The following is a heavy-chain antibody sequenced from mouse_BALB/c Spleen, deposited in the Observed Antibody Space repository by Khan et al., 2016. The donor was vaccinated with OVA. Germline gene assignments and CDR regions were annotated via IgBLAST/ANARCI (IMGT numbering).Heavy chain of an antibody. D-gene: IGHD1-1*02. V-gene: IGHV1-7*01. J-gene: IGHJ3*01. CDR3: NRKGICGFFAY. CDR2: IDPSSGYT. Sequence: QVQLQQSGADLAKPGASLEMSCKASGYTFATYWIHWVKQRPGQGLEWIGYIDPSSGYTEYNQKFKDKATLTTDKSSSTAYMQLSSLTSEDSAVYYCNRKGICGFFAYWGQGTLVTVSA. CDR1: GYTFATYW.